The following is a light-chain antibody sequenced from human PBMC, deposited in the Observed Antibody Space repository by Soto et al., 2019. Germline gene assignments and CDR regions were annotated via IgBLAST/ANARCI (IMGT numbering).Light chain of an antibody. CDR1: QSVSSY. CDR3: QQRSHWPLSIT. CDR2: DAS. V-gene: IGKV3-11*01. Sequence: EIVLTQSPATLSLSPGERATLSCRASQSVSSYLAWYQQKPGQAPRLLIYDASNRATGIPARFSGSGSGTDFTLTISSLEPEDFAVYYCQQRSHWPLSITFGQGTRLEMK. J-gene: IGKJ5*01.